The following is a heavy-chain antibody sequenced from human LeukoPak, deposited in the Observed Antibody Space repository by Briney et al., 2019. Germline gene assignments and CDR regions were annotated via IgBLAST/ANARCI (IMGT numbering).Heavy chain of an antibody. J-gene: IGHJ4*02. CDR2: VSSSGTTT. V-gene: IGHV3-48*03. CDR3: TTLTVAITFDY. D-gene: IGHD3-22*01. CDR1: GFSFSVYE. Sequence: GGSLRLSCAASGFSFSVYEIHWVRQAPGKGLEWISDVSSSGTTTYYADSVKGRFTISRDNAKNSLYLQMNSLRAKDTAVYYCTTLTVAITFDYWGRGPLVTVSS.